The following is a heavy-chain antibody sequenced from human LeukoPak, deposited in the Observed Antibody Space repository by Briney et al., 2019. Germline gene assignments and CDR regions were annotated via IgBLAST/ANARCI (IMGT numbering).Heavy chain of an antibody. Sequence: PGGSLRLSCAAAGFTLSNYWMSWVRQAPGEGLEWVAVIWYDGSNKYYEDSVKGRFTISRDNSKNTLYLQMNSLRVEDTAMYYCAGGRVGLDIWGQGTMVIVSA. CDR1: GFTLSNYW. CDR2: IWYDGSNK. CDR3: AGGRVGLDI. J-gene: IGHJ3*02. V-gene: IGHV3-33*08.